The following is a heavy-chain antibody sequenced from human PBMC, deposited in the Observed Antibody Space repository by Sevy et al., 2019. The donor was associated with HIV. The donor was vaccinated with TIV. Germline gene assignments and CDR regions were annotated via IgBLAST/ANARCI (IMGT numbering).Heavy chain of an antibody. V-gene: IGHV4-61*02. CDR1: GGSISVGSYY. Sequence: SETLSLTCTVSGGSISVGSYYWTWIRQPAGKGLEWIGRIYTSGSTYYNPSLKIRVTMSVDTSKNQFSLRLSSVTAADTAVYYCARDRGVGAYGLDVWGQWTTVTVSS. CDR2: IYTSGST. D-gene: IGHD3-10*01. J-gene: IGHJ6*02. CDR3: ARDRGVGAYGLDV.